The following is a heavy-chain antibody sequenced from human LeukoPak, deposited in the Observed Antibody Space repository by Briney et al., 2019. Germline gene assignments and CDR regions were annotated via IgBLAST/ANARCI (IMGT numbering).Heavy chain of an antibody. V-gene: IGHV1-2*02. CDR2: INPNSGGT. J-gene: IGHJ6*03. CDR1: GYTFTGYY. Sequence: GASVKVSCKASGYTFTGYYMHWVRQAPGQGLEWMGWINPNSGGTNYAQKFQGRVTMTTDTSTSTAYMELRSLRSDDTAVYYCARGDIVVVPAAPGGNYYYYYMDVWGKGTTVTVSS. CDR3: ARGDIVVVPAAPGGNYYYYYMDV. D-gene: IGHD2-2*01.